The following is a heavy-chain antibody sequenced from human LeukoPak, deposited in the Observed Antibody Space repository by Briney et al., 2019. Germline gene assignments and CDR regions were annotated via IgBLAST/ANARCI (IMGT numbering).Heavy chain of an antibody. Sequence: ASVKVSCKASGYTFTSYAMHWVRQAPGQRHEWMGWINAGNGNTKYSQKFQGRVTITRDTSASTAYMELSSLRSEDTAVYYCARGWSSSWYDGYYFDYWGQGTLVTVSS. CDR1: GYTFTSYA. D-gene: IGHD6-13*01. CDR3: ARGWSSSWYDGYYFDY. CDR2: INAGNGNT. J-gene: IGHJ4*02. V-gene: IGHV1-3*01.